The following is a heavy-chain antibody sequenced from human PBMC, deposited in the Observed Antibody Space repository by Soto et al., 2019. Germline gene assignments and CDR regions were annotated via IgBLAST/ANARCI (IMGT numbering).Heavy chain of an antibody. D-gene: IGHD3-3*01. CDR2: TSAYNGNT. CDR3: ARDMEPNYDFWSGYLVGRRGNDAFDI. CDR1: GYTFTSYG. V-gene: IGHV1-18*01. J-gene: IGHJ3*02. Sequence: ASVKVSCKASGYTFTSYGISWVRQAPGQGLEWMGWTSAYNGNTNYAQKLQGRVTMTTDTSTSTAYMELRSLRSDDTAVYYCARDMEPNYDFWSGYLVGRRGNDAFDIWGQGTMVTVSS.